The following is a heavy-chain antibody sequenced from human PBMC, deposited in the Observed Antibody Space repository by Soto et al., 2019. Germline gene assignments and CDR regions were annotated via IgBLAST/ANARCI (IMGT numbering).Heavy chain of an antibody. CDR2: IFPGEADT. D-gene: IGHD2-15*01. J-gene: IGHJ4*02. V-gene: IGHV5-51*01. CDR3: ARSPSGLLAFDY. Sequence: PGESLKISCKGSGYSFTTHWIGRVRQMPGQGLECMGLIFPGEADTRYCPSFQGQVTISADKSITTAYLQRRSLKASDTDMYYCARSPSGLLAFDYWGQGTLVTVSS. CDR1: GYSFTTHW.